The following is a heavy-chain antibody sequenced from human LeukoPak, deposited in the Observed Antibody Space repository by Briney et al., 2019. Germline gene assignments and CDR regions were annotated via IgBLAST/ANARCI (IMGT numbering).Heavy chain of an antibody. J-gene: IGHJ5*02. Sequence: SETLSLTCTASGGSISSYYWSWIRQPAGKGLEWIGRIYTSGSTNYNPSLKSQVTISVDTSKNQFSLKLSSVTAADTAVYYCARRIVGATNWFDPWGQGTLVTVSS. CDR2: IYTSGST. D-gene: IGHD1-26*01. V-gene: IGHV4-4*07. CDR3: ARRIVGATNWFDP. CDR1: GGSISSYY.